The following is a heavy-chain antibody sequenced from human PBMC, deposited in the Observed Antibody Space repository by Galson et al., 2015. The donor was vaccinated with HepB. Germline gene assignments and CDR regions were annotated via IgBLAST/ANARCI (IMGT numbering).Heavy chain of an antibody. V-gene: IGHV1-3*01. Sequence: SVKVSCKASGYTFTSYAMHWVRQAPGQRLEWMGWINAGNGNTKYSQKFQGRVTITRDTSASTAYMELSSLRSEDTAVYYCARDKEDDDSSGYCFDSWCQGTLVTVSP. J-gene: IGHJ4*02. CDR2: INAGNGNT. CDR3: ARDKEDDDSSGYCFDS. CDR1: GYTFTSYA. D-gene: IGHD3-22*01.